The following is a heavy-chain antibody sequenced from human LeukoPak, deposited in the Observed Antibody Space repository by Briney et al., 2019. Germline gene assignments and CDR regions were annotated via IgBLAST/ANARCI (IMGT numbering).Heavy chain of an antibody. J-gene: IGHJ4*02. CDR1: GDSVSANSRS. CDR3: ARDSNSQDESGPYDS. CDR2: TYYWSQWSN. D-gene: IGHD3-10*01. V-gene: IGHV6-1*01. Sequence: SQTLSLTCAVSGDSVSANSRSWNWIRQSPSGGLEWLGRTYYWSQWSNDYAGSVRSRITINPDTSTNAFSLQLHSVTPEDTAVYYCARDSNSQDESGPYDSWGPGILVTVSS.